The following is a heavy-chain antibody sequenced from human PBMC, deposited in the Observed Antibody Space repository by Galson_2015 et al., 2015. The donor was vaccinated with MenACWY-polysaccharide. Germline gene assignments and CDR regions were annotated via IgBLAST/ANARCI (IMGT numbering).Heavy chain of an antibody. Sequence: SLRLSCAASGFTFSSYAMHWVRQAPGKGLEWVAVISYDASNKYYADSVKGRLTISRDNSKNTLFVQMNSLRAEDTAVYYCARSYCDRTTCYGMDVWGQGTTGTVSS. CDR2: ISYDASNK. J-gene: IGHJ6*02. D-gene: IGHD3-9*01. CDR3: ARSYCDRTTCYGMDV. CDR1: GFTFSSYA. V-gene: IGHV3-30-3*01.